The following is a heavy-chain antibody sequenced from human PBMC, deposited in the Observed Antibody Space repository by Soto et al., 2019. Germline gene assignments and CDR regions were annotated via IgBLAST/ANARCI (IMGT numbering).Heavy chain of an antibody. CDR3: AKDLGEQQPLPVGY. CDR2: ISGSGGST. J-gene: IGHJ4*02. D-gene: IGHD6-25*01. Sequence: GGSLRLSCAASGFTFSSYAMSWVRQAPGKGLEWVSAISGSGGSTYYADSVKGRFTISRDNSKNTLSLQMNSLRAEDTAVYYCAKDLGEQQPLPVGYWGQGTLVTVSS. V-gene: IGHV3-23*01. CDR1: GFTFSSYA.